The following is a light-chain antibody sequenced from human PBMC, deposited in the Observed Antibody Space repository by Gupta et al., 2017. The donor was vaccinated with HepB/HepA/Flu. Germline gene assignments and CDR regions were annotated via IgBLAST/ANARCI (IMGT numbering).Light chain of an antibody. CDR1: QAISSY. CDR3: QKHTTGPLT. CDR2: AAS. V-gene: IGKV1-27*01. J-gene: IGKJ4*01. Sequence: DIQMTQSPSSLSASVGDRVTITCRASQAISSYLAWYQQKPGEVPRLLIYAASTLQSGVPARFSGSGSGTDYTLTISSLQPEDVASYYCQKHTTGPLTFGGGTKVEIK.